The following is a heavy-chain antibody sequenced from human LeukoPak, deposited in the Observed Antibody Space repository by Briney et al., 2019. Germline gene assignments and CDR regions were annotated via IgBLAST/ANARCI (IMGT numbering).Heavy chain of an antibody. CDR3: ARCPVLGTARADPAYWFDP. CDR1: GDSVSSNSAG. Sequence: SQTLSLTCAISGDSVSSNSAGWNWIRQSPSRGLEWLGRTYYRSKWYNDYAVSVKSRITINPDTSKNQFSLQLNSVTPEDTAVYYCARCPVLGTARADPAYWFDPWGQGTLVTVSS. J-gene: IGHJ5*02. CDR2: TYYRSKWYN. V-gene: IGHV6-1*01. D-gene: IGHD5-18*01.